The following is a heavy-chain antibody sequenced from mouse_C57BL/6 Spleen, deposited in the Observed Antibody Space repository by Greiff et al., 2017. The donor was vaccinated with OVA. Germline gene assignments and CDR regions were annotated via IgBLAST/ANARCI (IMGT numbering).Heavy chain of an antibody. CDR1: GYTFTSYT. CDR3: ATTVVEGFAY. Sequence: LVESGAELARPGASVKMSCKASGYTFTSYTMHWVKQRPGQGLEWIGYINPSSGYTKYNQKFKDKATLTADKSSSTAYMQLSSLTSEDSAVYYCATTVVEGFAYWGQGTLVTVSA. D-gene: IGHD1-1*01. J-gene: IGHJ3*01. V-gene: IGHV1-4*01. CDR2: INPSSGYT.